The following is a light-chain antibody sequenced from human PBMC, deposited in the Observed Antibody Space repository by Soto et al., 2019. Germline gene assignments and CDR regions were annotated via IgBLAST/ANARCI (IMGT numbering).Light chain of an antibody. CDR3: ISYAGSSNV. J-gene: IGLJ1*01. CDR1: SNDVGGYNY. Sequence: QSVLTQPASVSGSPGQSITISCTGTSNDVGGYNYVSWYQQHPGKVPKLMIYEVSNRPSGVSDRFSGSRSGNTASLTISGLQAEDESDYYCISYAGSSNVFGTGTKVTVL. V-gene: IGLV2-14*01. CDR2: EVS.